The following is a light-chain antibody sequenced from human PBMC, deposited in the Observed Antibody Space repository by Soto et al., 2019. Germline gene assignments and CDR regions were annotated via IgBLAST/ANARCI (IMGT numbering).Light chain of an antibody. CDR1: QGISSY. J-gene: IGKJ4*01. CDR3: QQRSNWLT. V-gene: IGKV1-9*01. Sequence: IQLTQSPSSLSASVGDRVTITCRASQGISSYLAWYQQKPGKAPNLLIYAASTLQSGVPSRFSGSGSGTDFTLAISSLQPEDFAVYYCQQRSNWLTFGGGTKVEIK. CDR2: AAS.